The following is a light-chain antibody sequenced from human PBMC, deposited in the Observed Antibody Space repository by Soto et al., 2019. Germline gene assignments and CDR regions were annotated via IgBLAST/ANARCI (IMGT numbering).Light chain of an antibody. V-gene: IGKV1-5*01. CDR2: DAS. CDR1: QSINNW. CDR3: QQYNSYSWT. Sequence: VDRVTITCRASQSINNWLAWYQQKPGKAPNLLIYDASSLESGVPSRFSGSGSGTEFTLTISSLQPDDSATYYCQQYNSYSWTFGQGTKVDIK. J-gene: IGKJ1*01.